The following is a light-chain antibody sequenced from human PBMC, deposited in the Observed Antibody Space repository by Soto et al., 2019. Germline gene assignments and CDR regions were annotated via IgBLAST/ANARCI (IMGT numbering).Light chain of an antibody. CDR1: SSDVGGYNY. CDR2: DVN. CDR3: SSYAGNFHFV. J-gene: IGLJ1*01. Sequence: QSALIQPPSVSGSPGQSVTISCTGTSSDVGGYNYVSWYQQHPGKAPKHIIYDVNKRPSGVPGRLSASKSGNTASLTISGLQAEDEADYYCSSYAGNFHFVFGSGTKLTVL. V-gene: IGLV2-11*01.